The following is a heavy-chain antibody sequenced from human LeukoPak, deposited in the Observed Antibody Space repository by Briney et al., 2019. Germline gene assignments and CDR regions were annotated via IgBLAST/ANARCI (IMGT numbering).Heavy chain of an antibody. CDR2: ILYDGTNQ. Sequence: PGGSLRLSCAASGFVFSTYAMHWVRQAPGKGLEWVAVILYDGTNQYYADSVKGRFTISRDNSRNTLYLQMNSLKVEDTAVYYCAKLVVVVVAATRHDAFDIWGQGTMVTVSS. J-gene: IGHJ3*02. V-gene: IGHV3-30-3*01. CDR3: AKLVVVVVAATRHDAFDI. CDR1: GFVFSTYA. D-gene: IGHD2-15*01.